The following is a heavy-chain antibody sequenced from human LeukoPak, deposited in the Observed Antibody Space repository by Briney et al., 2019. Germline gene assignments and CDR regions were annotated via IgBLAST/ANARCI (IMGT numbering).Heavy chain of an antibody. CDR2: ISYDGSNK. V-gene: IGHV3-30*04. CDR1: GFTFSSYA. D-gene: IGHD1-1*01. CDR3: ARGRVGTSDY. J-gene: IGHJ4*02. Sequence: GGSLRLSCAASGFTFSSYAMHWVRQAPGKGLEWVALISYDGSNKYYADSVKARFIISRDNSKNTVYLQMNSLRAEDTAVYYCARGRVGTSDYWGQGTLVTVSS.